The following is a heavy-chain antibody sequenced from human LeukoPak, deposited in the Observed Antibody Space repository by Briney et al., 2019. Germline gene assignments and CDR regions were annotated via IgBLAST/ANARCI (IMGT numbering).Heavy chain of an antibody. CDR3: ARDGGGYSYGYSDY. Sequence: GGSLRLSCAASGFTFSSYWMSWVRQAPGKGLVWVANIKQDGSEKYYLDSVKGRFTISRDNAKNSLYLQMNSLRAEDTAVYYCARDGGGYSYGYSDYWGQGTLVTVSS. V-gene: IGHV3-7*03. D-gene: IGHD5-18*01. CDR2: IKQDGSEK. CDR1: GFTFSSYW. J-gene: IGHJ4*02.